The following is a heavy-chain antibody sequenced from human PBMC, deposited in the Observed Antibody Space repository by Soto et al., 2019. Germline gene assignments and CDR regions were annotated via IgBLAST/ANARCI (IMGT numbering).Heavy chain of an antibody. CDR2: IYYSGST. J-gene: IGHJ5*02. CDR1: GGSISSYY. CDR3: ARHPRYCSGGSCYRDNWFDP. V-gene: IGHV4-59*08. D-gene: IGHD2-15*01. Sequence: PSETLSLTCTVSGGSISSYYWSWIRQPPGKGLEWIGYIYYSGSTNYNPSLKSRVTISVDTSKNQFSLKLSSVTAADTAVYYCARHPRYCSGGSCYRDNWFDPWGQGTLVTVSS.